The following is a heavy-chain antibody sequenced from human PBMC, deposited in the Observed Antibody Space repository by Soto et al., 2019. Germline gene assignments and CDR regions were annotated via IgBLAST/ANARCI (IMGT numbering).Heavy chain of an antibody. Sequence: ASVKVSCKASGYTFTRFAIHWVRQAPGQRLEWMGWIIGGSGNTKYSQKFEGRVTITRDTSASTVYMEVSSLRSGDTAVYYCAREGEHSDYDYGLDYWGQGTLVTVSS. J-gene: IGHJ4*02. CDR3: AREGEHSDYDYGLDY. CDR2: IIGGSGNT. D-gene: IGHD5-12*01. V-gene: IGHV1-3*01. CDR1: GYTFTRFA.